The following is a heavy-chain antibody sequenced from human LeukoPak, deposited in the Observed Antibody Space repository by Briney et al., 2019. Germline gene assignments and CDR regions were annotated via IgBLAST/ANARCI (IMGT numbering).Heavy chain of an antibody. J-gene: IGHJ4*02. V-gene: IGHV4-4*02. D-gene: IGHD3-3*01. Sequence: PSETLSLTCTVSGGSISSSNWWSWVRQPPGKGLEWIGEIYHSGSTNYNPSLKSRVTISVDKSKNQFSLKLSSVTAADTAVYYCASRNLYDFWSGGTNYFDYWGQGTLVTVSS. CDR1: GGSISSSNW. CDR2: IYHSGST. CDR3: ASRNLYDFWSGGTNYFDY.